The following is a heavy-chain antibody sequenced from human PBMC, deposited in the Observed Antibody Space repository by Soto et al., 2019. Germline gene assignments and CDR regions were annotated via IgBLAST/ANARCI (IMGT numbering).Heavy chain of an antibody. J-gene: IGHJ5*02. CDR3: VPSIPSRKWSGFSS. CDR1: GFSFSDHY. Sequence: EVQLVESGGGLVRPGGSLRLSCAASGFSFSDHYMDWVRQAPGKGLEWVGRPRNKAYSFTTEYAPALKGRFPISRDDSEDSPYLQMNSPKTQDKALFYCVPSIPSRKWSGFSSWGQGTLVTV. D-gene: IGHD2-15*01. V-gene: IGHV3-72*01. CDR2: PRNKAYSFTT.